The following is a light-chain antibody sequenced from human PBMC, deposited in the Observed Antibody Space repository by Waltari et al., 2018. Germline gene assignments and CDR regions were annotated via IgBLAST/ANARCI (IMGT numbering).Light chain of an antibody. V-gene: IGLV2-14*03. J-gene: IGLJ1*01. Sequence: QSALTQPASVSGSPGQSITISCPGTSSDVAGYNYVSWYQQHPGKAPKLMIYDVSNRPSGVSNRFSGSKSGNTASLTISGLQAEDEADYYCSSYTSSNTLGFGTGTKVTVL. CDR1: SSDVAGYNY. CDR2: DVS. CDR3: SSYTSSNTLG.